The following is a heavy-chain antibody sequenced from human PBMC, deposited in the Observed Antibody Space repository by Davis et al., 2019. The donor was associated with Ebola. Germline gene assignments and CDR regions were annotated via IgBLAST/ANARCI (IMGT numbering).Heavy chain of an antibody. CDR2: IRSKANSYAT. D-gene: IGHD5-18*01. CDR1: GFTFSGSA. J-gene: IGHJ6*02. Sequence: GESLKISCAASGFTFSGSAMHWVRQASGKGLEWVGRIRSKANSYATAYAASVKGRFTISRDDSKNTAYLQMNSLRAEDTAVYYCARFLGYGYRVYYYYGMDVWGQGTTVTVSS. V-gene: IGHV3-73*01. CDR3: ARFLGYGYRVYYYYGMDV.